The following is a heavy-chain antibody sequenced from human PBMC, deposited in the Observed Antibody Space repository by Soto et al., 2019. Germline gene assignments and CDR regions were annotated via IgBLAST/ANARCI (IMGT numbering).Heavy chain of an antibody. CDR2: INPSGGST. CDR3: ARGGILNSYGPWSYGMDV. CDR1: FSGYY. J-gene: IGHJ6*02. Sequence: FSGYYWTWIRQPPGTGLEWIGEINPSGGSTSYAQKFQGRVTMTRDTSTSTVYMELSSLRSEDTAVYYCARGGILNSYGPWSYGMDVWGQGTTVTVSS. D-gene: IGHD4-17*01. V-gene: IGHV1-46*03.